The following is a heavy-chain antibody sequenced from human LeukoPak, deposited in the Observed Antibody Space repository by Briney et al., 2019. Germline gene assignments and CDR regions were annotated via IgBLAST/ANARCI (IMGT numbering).Heavy chain of an antibody. CDR2: IFHSGST. D-gene: IGHD2-15*01. J-gene: IGHJ5*02. V-gene: IGHV4-38-2*02. CDR3: ARETRSYCSGGSCYNWFDL. Sequence: SETLSLTCTVSGYSISSGYYWGWIRQAPGKGLEWTGTIFHSGSTYYNPSLKSRVTISVDTSKNQFSLRLSSVTAADTAVYYCARETRSYCSGGSCYNWFDLWAQGTLVTVSS. CDR1: GYSISSGYY.